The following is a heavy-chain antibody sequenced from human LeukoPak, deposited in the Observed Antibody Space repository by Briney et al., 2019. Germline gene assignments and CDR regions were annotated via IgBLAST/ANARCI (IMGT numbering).Heavy chain of an antibody. CDR2: ISSSSSYI. Sequence: PGGSLRLSCAASGFTFSSYNMNWVRQAPGKGPEWVSSISSSSSYIYYADSVKGRFTISRDNAKNSLYLQMNSLRAEDTAVYYCAIWTSGNFWGQGTLVTVSS. J-gene: IGHJ4*02. CDR3: AIWTSGNF. CDR1: GFTFSSYN. V-gene: IGHV3-21*01. D-gene: IGHD1-1*01.